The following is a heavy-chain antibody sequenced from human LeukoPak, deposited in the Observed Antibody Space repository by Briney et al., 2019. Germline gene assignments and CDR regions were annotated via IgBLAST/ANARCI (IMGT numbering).Heavy chain of an antibody. CDR3: ASLSTHDYGDP. J-gene: IGHJ4*02. D-gene: IGHD4-17*01. CDR1: GFTFSSSW. Sequence: PGGSLRLSCAASGFTFSSSWMHWVRQAPGKGLTWVSHINSGASTTTYADSVKGRFTISRDNAKNTLYLQMNSLRAEDTAVYYCASLSTHDYGDPWGQGTLVTVSS. CDR2: INSGASTT. V-gene: IGHV3-74*01.